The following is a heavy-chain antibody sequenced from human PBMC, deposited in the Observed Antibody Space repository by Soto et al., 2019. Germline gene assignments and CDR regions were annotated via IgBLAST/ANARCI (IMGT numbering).Heavy chain of an antibody. CDR2: ISSSGGST. D-gene: IGHD3-10*01. CDR3: MRPAPRGRHYFYFCMDV. Sequence: PGGSLRLSCAASGFTFSSYAMSWVRQAPGKGLEWVSGISSSGGSTYYADSVKGRFTISRDNSKNTLFLRMNRPRVEDTAVYYCMRPAPRGRHYFYFCMDVWGQGTTVTVSS. J-gene: IGHJ6*02. CDR1: GFTFSSYA. V-gene: IGHV3-23*01.